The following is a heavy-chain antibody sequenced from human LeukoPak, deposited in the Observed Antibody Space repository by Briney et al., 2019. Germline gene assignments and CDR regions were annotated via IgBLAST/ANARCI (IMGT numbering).Heavy chain of an antibody. V-gene: IGHV4-39*01. J-gene: IGHJ4*02. D-gene: IGHD4-11*01. CDR3: ARLPGTGYSIDY. CDR2: IYYSGTT. CDR1: GGSITRSSYW. Sequence: SETLSLTCTVSGGSITRSSYWWGWFRQPPGKGLEWIGSIYYSGTTSYSGTTSYTPSLKSRVTISVDTSREQLSLKLNSVTAADTAIYYCARLPGTGYSIDYWGQGSLVTVSS.